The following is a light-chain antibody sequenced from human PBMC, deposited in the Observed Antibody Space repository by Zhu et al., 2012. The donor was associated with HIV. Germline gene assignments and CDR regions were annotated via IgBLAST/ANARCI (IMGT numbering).Light chain of an antibody. CDR1: QRVSAY. V-gene: IGKV3-11*01. CDR3: QQRGNSIT. J-gene: IGKJ5*01. CDR2: DAS. Sequence: EIVLTQSPATLSLSPGEGATLSCRASQRVSAYLAWYQQKPGQAPRLLIYDASHRATGIPARFSGSGSGTDFTLTISSLEPEDFAVYYCQQRGNSITFGQGTRLEIK.